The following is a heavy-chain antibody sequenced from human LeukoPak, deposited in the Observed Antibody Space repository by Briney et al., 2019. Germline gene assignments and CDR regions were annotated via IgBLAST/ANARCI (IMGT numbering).Heavy chain of an antibody. CDR2: ISAYNGNT. D-gene: IGHD2-21*01. CDR1: GYTFTSYI. Sequence: ASVKVSCKASGYTFTSYIISWVRQAPGQGLEWMGWISAYNGNTNYAQKLQGRVTMTTDTSTSTAYMELRSLRSDDTAVYYCARALYCGGDCPWYFDYWGQGTLVTVSS. V-gene: IGHV1-18*01. J-gene: IGHJ4*02. CDR3: ARALYCGGDCPWYFDY.